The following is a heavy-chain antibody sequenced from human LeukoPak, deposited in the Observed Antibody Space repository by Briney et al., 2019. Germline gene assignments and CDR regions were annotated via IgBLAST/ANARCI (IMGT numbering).Heavy chain of an antibody. CDR2: ISSSSSYI. D-gene: IGHD6-13*01. J-gene: IGHJ4*02. CDR3: ARDSSSWYGGGDY. CDR1: GFTFSSYS. V-gene: IGHV3-21*01. Sequence: PGGSLRLSCAASGFTFSSYSMNWVRQAPGEGLEWVSSISSSSSYIYYADSVKGRFTISRDNAKNSLYLQMNSLRAEDTAVYYCARDSSSWYGGGDYWGQGTLVTVSS.